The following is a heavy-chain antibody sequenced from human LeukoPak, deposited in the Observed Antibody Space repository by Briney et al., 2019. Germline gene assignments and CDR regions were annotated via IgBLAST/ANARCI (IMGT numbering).Heavy chain of an antibody. CDR2: INHSGST. D-gene: IGHD3-10*01. Sequence: SETLSLTCAVYGGSFSGYYWSWIRQPPGKGLEWIGEINHSGSTNYNPSLKSRVTISVDTSKNQFSLKLSSVTDADTAVYYCARGMVRGVIMTYGMDVWGKGTTVTVSS. CDR1: GGSFSGYY. V-gene: IGHV4-34*01. CDR3: ARGMVRGVIMTYGMDV. J-gene: IGHJ6*04.